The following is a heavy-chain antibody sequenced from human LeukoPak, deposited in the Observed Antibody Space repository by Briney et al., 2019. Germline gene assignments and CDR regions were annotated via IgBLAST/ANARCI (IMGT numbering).Heavy chain of an antibody. D-gene: IGHD3-16*01. Sequence: SGGSLRLSCAASGVTFSSYWMHWVRQAPGKGLVWVSSINSDGSSTSYADSVKGRFTISRDNAKNTLYLQMNSLRAEDTAVCYCARVYSGGHWGQGTLVTVSS. CDR3: ARVYSGGH. CDR2: INSDGSST. V-gene: IGHV3-74*01. J-gene: IGHJ4*02. CDR1: GVTFSSYW.